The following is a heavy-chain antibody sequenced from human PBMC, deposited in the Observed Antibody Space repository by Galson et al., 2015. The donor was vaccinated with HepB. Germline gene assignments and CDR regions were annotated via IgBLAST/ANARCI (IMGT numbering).Heavy chain of an antibody. CDR1: GFTFSSYA. CDR3: AKETYSGTYRLFDY. D-gene: IGHD1-26*01. CDR2: IGTSDDST. J-gene: IGHJ4*02. V-gene: IGHV3-23*01. Sequence: SLRLSCAASGFTFSSYAMSWVRQAPGKGLEWVSSIGTSDDSTYYADSVKGRFTLSRDNSKNTLYLQMNSLRAADTATYYCAKETYSGTYRLFDYWGQGTLVTVSS.